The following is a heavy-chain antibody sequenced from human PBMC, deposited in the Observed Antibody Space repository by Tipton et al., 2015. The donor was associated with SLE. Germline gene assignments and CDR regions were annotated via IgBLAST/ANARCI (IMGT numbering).Heavy chain of an antibody. CDR3: TRVPRYNWNYIAD. Sequence: TLSLTCAVYGGSFSGSYWSWVRQPPGKGLEWIGEINHSGSTNYNPSLKSRVTISIDTSRTRFSLEVNSVTAADTAVYHCTRVPRYNWNYIADWGQGTLVSVSS. CDR1: GGSFSGSY. D-gene: IGHD1-7*01. J-gene: IGHJ4*02. V-gene: IGHV4-34*01. CDR2: INHSGST.